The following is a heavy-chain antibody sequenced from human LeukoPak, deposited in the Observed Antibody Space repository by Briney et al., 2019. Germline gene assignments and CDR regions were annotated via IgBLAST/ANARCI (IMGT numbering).Heavy chain of an antibody. Sequence: SETLSLTCTVSGGSITGYYWSWMRQPPGKGLEWIGCIYHGGSTNYNPSLKSRVSISVDTSKNQFSLNLNSVTAADTAVYYCAGGPKWLAFDYWGQGTLVTVSS. D-gene: IGHD6-19*01. CDR3: AGGPKWLAFDY. CDR1: GGSITGYY. J-gene: IGHJ4*02. V-gene: IGHV4-59*01. CDR2: IYHGGST.